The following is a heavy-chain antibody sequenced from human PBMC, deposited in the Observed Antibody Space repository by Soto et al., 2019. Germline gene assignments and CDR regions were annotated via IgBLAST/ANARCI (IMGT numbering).Heavy chain of an antibody. V-gene: IGHV3-21*01. D-gene: IGHD3-3*01. J-gene: IGHJ6*02. CDR3: ARGREVTIFGVDLYGMDV. CDR2: ISSRSSYI. CDR1: GFTFSSYS. Sequence: TGGSLRLSCAVSGFTFSSYSMNWVRQAPGKGLEWVSCISSRSSYIYYADSVKGRFTISRDNAKNSLYLQMNSLRAEDTAVYYCARGREVTIFGVDLYGMDVWGQGTTVTVSS.